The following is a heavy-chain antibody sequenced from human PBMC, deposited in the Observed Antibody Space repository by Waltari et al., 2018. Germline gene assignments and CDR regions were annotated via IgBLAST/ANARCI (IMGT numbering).Heavy chain of an antibody. CDR2: ISYDGSNK. J-gene: IGHJ4*02. CDR3: AKFWLAYCGGDCYSELDY. CDR1: GFTFSSYG. D-gene: IGHD2-21*02. V-gene: IGHV3-30*18. Sequence: QVQLVESGGGVVQPGRSLRLSCAASGFTFSSYGMHWVRQAPGKGLEWVAVISYDGSNKYYADSVKGRFTISRDNSKNTLYLQMNSLRAEDTAVYYCAKFWLAYCGGDCYSELDYWGQGTLVTVSS.